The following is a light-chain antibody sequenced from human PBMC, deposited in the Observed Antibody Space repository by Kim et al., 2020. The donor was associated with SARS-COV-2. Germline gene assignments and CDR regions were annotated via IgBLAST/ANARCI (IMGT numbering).Light chain of an antibody. J-gene: IGKJ4*01. V-gene: IGKV1-39*01. CDR2: AAS. Sequence: DIQMTQSPSSLSASVGDRVTITCRASQSISSYLNWYQQKPGKAPKLLIYAASSLQSGVPSRFSGSGSGTDFTLSISSLQPEVFASSYCLQSYSTPRPFCGGTKL. CDR1: QSISSY. CDR3: LQSYSTPRP.